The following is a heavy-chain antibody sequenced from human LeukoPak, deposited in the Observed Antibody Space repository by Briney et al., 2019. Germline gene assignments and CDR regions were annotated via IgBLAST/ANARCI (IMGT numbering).Heavy chain of an antibody. CDR3: ARRIFSGFDP. V-gene: IGHV4-59*08. Sequence: PSETLSLTCTVSGGSISSYYWSWIRQPPGKGLEWIGYIYYSGTINYNPSLESRVTISVDTSKNQFSLKLSSVTAADTAVYYCARRIFSGFDPWGQGTLVTVSS. D-gene: IGHD3-9*01. CDR1: GGSISSYY. CDR2: IYYSGTI. J-gene: IGHJ5*02.